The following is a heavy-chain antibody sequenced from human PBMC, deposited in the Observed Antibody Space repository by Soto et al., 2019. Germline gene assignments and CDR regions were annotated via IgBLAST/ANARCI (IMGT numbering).Heavy chain of an antibody. CDR2: IYHTGST. D-gene: IGHD1-1*01. CDR3: PGDAATTTQMGGLAL. CDR1: GGSISSSNW. V-gene: IGHV4-4*02. J-gene: IGHJ6*02. Sequence: QVQLQESGPGLVKPSGTLSLTCAVSGGSISSSNWWTWVRQPPGKGLEWIGEIYHTGSTNNHPSLTRHITMSVEKTQHQFSMEATAVTAADTAVYYCPGDAATTTQMGGLALWGQGITVIVSS.